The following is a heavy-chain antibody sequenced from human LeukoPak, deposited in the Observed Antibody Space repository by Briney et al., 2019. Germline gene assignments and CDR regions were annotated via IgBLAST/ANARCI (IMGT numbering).Heavy chain of an antibody. V-gene: IGHV6-1*01. CDR1: GDSVYSNSAA. Sequence: SQTLSLTCAISGDSVYSNSAAWNWIRQSPSRCIEWLGSTYYSSKWYNEYAVSVKIRITINPDTSNNQFSLQLKSVTPEDTAVYYCTREIVQMAAADYWGQGTLVTVSS. CDR3: TREIVQMAAADY. D-gene: IGHD6-13*01. CDR2: TYYSSKWYN. J-gene: IGHJ4*02.